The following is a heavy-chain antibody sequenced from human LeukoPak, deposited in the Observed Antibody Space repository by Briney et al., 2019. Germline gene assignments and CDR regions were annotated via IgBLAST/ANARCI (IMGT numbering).Heavy chain of an antibody. CDR3: AGEEYSSLSYNWFDP. CDR2: INHSGST. V-gene: IGHV4-34*01. Sequence: SETLSLTCAVYGGSFSGYYWSWIRQPPGKGLEWIGEINHSGSTNYNPSLKSRVTISVDTSKNQFSLKLSSVTAADTAVYYCAGEEYSSLSYNWFDPWGQGTLVTVSS. CDR1: GGSFSGYY. D-gene: IGHD6-6*01. J-gene: IGHJ5*02.